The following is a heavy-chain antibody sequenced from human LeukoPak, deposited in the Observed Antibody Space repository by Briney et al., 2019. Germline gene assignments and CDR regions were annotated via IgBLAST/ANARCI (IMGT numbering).Heavy chain of an antibody. CDR3: ARDPDLRGHSGMDY. CDR1: GFSFSNYK. D-gene: IGHD5-12*01. V-gene: IGHV3-21*01. J-gene: IGHJ4*02. Sequence: KPGGSLRLSCAASGFSFSNYKMIWVRQAPGKGLERVSSIDTSESDTYYADSVRGRFTISRDNAENSLFLQMNSLSAEDTAVYFCARDPDLRGHSGMDYWGQGTLVTVSS. CDR2: IDTSESDT.